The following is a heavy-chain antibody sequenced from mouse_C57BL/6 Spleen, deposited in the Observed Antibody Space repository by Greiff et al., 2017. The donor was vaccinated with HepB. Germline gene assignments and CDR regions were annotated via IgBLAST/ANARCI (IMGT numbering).Heavy chain of an antibody. J-gene: IGHJ3*01. V-gene: IGHV1-82*01. D-gene: IGHD2-1*01. CDR3: ARSASYGNYAWFAY. CDR2: IYPGDGDT. Sequence: QVQLQQSGPELVKPGASVKISCKASGYAFSSSWMNWVKQRPGKGLEWIGRIYPGDGDTNYNGKFKGKATLTADKSSSTAYMQLSSLTSEDSAVYFCARSASYGNYAWFAYWGQGTLVTVSA. CDR1: GYAFSSSW.